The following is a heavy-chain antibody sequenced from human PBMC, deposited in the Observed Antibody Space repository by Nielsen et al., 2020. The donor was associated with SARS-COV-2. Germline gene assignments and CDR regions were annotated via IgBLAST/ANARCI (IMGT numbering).Heavy chain of an antibody. CDR2: INHSGST. CDR3: ARGRMDSDY. Sequence: SETLSLTCAVYGGSFSGYYWSWIRQPLGKGLEWIGEINHSGSTNYNPSLKSRVTISVDTSKNQFSLKLSSVTAADTAVYYCARGRMDSDYWGQGTLVTVSS. J-gene: IGHJ4*02. V-gene: IGHV4-34*01. CDR1: GGSFSGYY. D-gene: IGHD2-2*03.